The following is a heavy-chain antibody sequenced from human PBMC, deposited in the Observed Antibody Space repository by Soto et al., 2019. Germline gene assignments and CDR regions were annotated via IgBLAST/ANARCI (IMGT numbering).Heavy chain of an antibody. J-gene: IGHJ4*02. CDR3: ARLDYSNTDYYFDY. V-gene: IGHV4-39*01. CDR2: IYYSGST. Sequence: QLQLQESGPGLVKPSETLSLTCTVSGGSISSSSYYWGWIRQPPGKGLEWIGSIYYSGSTYYNPSLKSRVTISADTSKNQFSLKLSSVTAADTAVYYCARLDYSNTDYYFDYWGQGTLVTVSS. CDR1: GGSISSSSYY. D-gene: IGHD4-4*01.